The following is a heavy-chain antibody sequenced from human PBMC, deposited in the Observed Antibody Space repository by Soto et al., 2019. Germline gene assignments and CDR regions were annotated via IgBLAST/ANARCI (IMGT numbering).Heavy chain of an antibody. V-gene: IGHV1-18*01. J-gene: IGHJ6*02. CDR3: ARDIESVTAKHFFYYYAMEV. CDR2: VSANNGHT. D-gene: IGHD2-8*01. CDR1: GFTFSNYG. Sequence: QGQLVQSGAEVKKPGASVKLSCKASGFTFSNYGLNWVRQAPGQGLEWMGWVSANNGHTNYAQNLQGRVSMTTDTSTSTAYMELRGLTFDDTAVYYCARDIESVTAKHFFYYYAMEVWGQGTTVTVSS.